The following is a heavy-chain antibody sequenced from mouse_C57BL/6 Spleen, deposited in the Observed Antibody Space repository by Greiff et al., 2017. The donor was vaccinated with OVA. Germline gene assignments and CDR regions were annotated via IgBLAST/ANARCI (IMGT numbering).Heavy chain of an antibody. Sequence: EVKLMESGGGLVKPGGSLKLSCAASGFTFSSYAMSWVRQTPEKRLEWVATISDGGSYTYYPDNVKGRFTISRDNAKNNLYLQMSHLKSEDTAMYYCARELRESLDYWGQGTTLTVSS. CDR1: GFTFSSYA. CDR3: ARELRESLDY. V-gene: IGHV5-4*01. CDR2: ISDGGSYT. J-gene: IGHJ2*01. D-gene: IGHD1-1*01.